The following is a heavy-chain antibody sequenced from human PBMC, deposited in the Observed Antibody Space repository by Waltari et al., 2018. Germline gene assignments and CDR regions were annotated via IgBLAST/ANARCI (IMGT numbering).Heavy chain of an antibody. J-gene: IGHJ4*02. CDR2: IRSSTYSYAT. CDR1: GFTFSGSA. Sequence: EVQLVESGGGLVQPGGSLKLSCAASGFTFSGSALHWVRQASGKGLEWVGRIRSSTYSYATAYAASVEGRFTISRDDSKNAAYLQMNSLKAEDTAVYYCTRLFVNPFGVGEYFDYWGQGTLVTVSS. D-gene: IGHD3-3*01. CDR3: TRLFVNPFGVGEYFDY. V-gene: IGHV3-73*01.